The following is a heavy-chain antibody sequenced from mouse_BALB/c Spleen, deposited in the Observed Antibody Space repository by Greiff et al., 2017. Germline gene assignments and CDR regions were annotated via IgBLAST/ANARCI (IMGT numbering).Heavy chain of an antibody. Sequence: DVKLVESGPGLVKPSQSLSLTCSVTGYSITSGYYWNWIRQFPGNKLEWMGYISYDGSNNYNPSLKNRISITRDTSKNQFFLKLNFVTTEDTATYYCAREGWWLLRALDYWGQGTTVTVSS. CDR3: AREGWWLLRALDY. V-gene: IGHV3-6*02. D-gene: IGHD2-3*01. J-gene: IGHJ4*01. CDR1: GYSITSGYY. CDR2: ISYDGSN.